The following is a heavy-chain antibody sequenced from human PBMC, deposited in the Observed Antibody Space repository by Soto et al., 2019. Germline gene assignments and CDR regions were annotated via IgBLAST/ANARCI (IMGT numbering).Heavy chain of an antibody. D-gene: IGHD5-18*01. Sequence: PSETLSLTCTVSGGSISSGGYYWSWIRQHPGKGLEWIGYIYYSGSTYYNPSLKSRVTISVDTSKNQFSLKLSSVTAADTAVYYCATQASPANSGYSYGYYFDYWGQGTLVTVSS. CDR2: IYYSGST. V-gene: IGHV4-31*03. J-gene: IGHJ4*02. CDR1: GGSISSGGYY. CDR3: ATQASPANSGYSYGYYFDY.